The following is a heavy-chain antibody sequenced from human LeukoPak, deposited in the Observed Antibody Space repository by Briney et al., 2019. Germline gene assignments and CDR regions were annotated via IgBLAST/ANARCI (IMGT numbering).Heavy chain of an antibody. CDR2: INHSGST. Sequence: PSETLSLTCAVYGGSFSGYYWNWIRQPPGKGLEWIGEINHSGSTNYNPSLKSRVTISVDTSKNQFSLKLSSVTAADTAVYYCARDCRGYYFDYWGQGTLVTVSS. CDR3: ARDCRGYYFDY. CDR1: GGSFSGYY. D-gene: IGHD2-21*02. V-gene: IGHV4-34*01. J-gene: IGHJ4*02.